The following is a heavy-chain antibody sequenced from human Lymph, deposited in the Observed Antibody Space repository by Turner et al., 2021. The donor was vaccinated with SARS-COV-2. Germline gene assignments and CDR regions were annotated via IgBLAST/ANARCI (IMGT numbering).Heavy chain of an antibody. CDR1: GFTFSSYG. V-gene: IGHV3-30*18. Sequence: QVQLVESGGGVVQPGRYLRHSCAASGFTFSSYGMHWVRQAPGKGLEWVAVISNDGSNKYYADSVKGRFTISRDNSKNTLYLQMNSLRAEDTAVYYCAKARDGYNFFTIDYWGQGTLVTVSS. D-gene: IGHD5-12*01. CDR3: AKARDGYNFFTIDY. J-gene: IGHJ4*02. CDR2: ISNDGSNK.